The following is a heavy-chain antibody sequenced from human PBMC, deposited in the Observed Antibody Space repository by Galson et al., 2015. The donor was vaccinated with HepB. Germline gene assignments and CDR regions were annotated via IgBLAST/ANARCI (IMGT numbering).Heavy chain of an antibody. Sequence: SLRLSCAASRFTFSYYAMSWVRQAPGKGLEWISAITPSGDNTYSADSMKGRFTISRDNSQNTLFLQMNSLRADDTAIYFCAKVFPEKTDGWYRQALYYFASWGQGTRVTVSS. D-gene: IGHD6-19*01. V-gene: IGHV3-23*01. CDR3: AKVFPEKTDGWYRQALYYFAS. CDR1: RFTFSYYA. J-gene: IGHJ4*02. CDR2: ITPSGDNT.